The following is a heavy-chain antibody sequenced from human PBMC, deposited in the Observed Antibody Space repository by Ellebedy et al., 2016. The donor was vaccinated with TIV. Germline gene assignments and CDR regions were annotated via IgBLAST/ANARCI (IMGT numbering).Heavy chain of an antibody. CDR2: ITSGSDYK. CDR1: GFSISGHI. V-gene: IGHV3-21*01. CDR3: ACPAVGFWSGYNEH. J-gene: IGHJ4*02. D-gene: IGHD3-3*01. Sequence: GESLKISCEGSGFSISGHILDWVRQAPGKELEWVSAITSGSDYKYYGDSVKGRFTISRDNAKKLLFLQMNNLRVDDTAVYYCACPAVGFWSGYNEHWGQGTLVTVSS.